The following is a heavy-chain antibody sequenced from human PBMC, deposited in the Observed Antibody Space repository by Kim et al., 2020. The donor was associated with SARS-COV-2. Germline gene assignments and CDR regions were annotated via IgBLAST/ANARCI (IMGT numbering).Heavy chain of an antibody. Sequence: ASVKVSCKTSGYTFINNYIHWVRQAPGQGLEWMGIIDPSSGSTDYAPKFQGRVTMTRDTSSTTVYMEVRSLRSEDTAIYYCARDGAGENSRWYFDYWGQGTLVTVSS. CDR2: IDPSSGST. V-gene: IGHV1-46*01. CDR3: ARDGAGENSRWYFDY. J-gene: IGHJ4*02. CDR1: GYTFINNY. D-gene: IGHD6-13*01.